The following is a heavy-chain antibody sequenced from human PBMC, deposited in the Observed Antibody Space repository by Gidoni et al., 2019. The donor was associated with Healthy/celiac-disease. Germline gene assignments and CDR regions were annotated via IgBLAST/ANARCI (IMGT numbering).Heavy chain of an antibody. D-gene: IGHD6-19*01. CDR1: GGSISSSSYY. V-gene: IGHV4-39*01. CDR3: ARIKNYKQWLAPTVNWFDP. J-gene: IGHJ5*02. Sequence: QLQLQESAPGLVKPSETLSLTCTVSGGSISSSSYYWGWIRQPPGKGLEWIGSSYYSGNTYYNPSIKRRVTISVDTSKNQFSMKLSSVTAAETAVYYCARIKNYKQWLAPTVNWFDPWGQGTLVTVSS. CDR2: SYYSGNT.